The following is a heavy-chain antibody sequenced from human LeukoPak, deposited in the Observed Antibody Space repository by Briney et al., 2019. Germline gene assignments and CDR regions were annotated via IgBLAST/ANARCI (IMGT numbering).Heavy chain of an antibody. CDR3: ARSSYDSSGYQRIFDY. V-gene: IGHV4-31*11. J-gene: IGHJ4*02. CDR1: GGSISSGGYS. CDR2: IYYSGST. Sequence: PSQTLSLTCAVSGGSISSGGYSWSWIRQHPGKGLEWIGYIYYSGSTYYNPSLKSRVTISVDTSKNQFSLKLSSVTAADTAVYYCARSSYDSSGYQRIFDYWGQGTLVTVSS. D-gene: IGHD3-22*01.